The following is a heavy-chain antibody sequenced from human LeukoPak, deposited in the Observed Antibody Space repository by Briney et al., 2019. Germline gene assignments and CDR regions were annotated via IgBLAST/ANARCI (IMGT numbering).Heavy chain of an antibody. CDR2: IYPGGSDT. Sequence: GESLKISCKGSGYSFTSYWIGWVRQMPGKGLEWMGIIYPGGSDTRYSPSFQGQVTISADKSISTAYLQWSSLKASDTAMYYCARLSANYYDSSGYGSYGMDVWGQGTTVTVSS. D-gene: IGHD3-22*01. CDR3: ARLSANYYDSSGYGSYGMDV. V-gene: IGHV5-51*01. J-gene: IGHJ6*02. CDR1: GYSFTSYW.